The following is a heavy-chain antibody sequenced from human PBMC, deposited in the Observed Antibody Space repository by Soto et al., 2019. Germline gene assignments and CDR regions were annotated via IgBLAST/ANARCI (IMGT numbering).Heavy chain of an antibody. V-gene: IGHV1-3*01. CDR3: ASEIDATTATSLDY. J-gene: IGHJ4*02. Sequence: QVQLVQSGAEVKKPGASVKVSCKASGYTFSGSVMHWVRQDPGQGLEWRGWINADNGNTKYSQKFQGRVTMTWDTSASTAYMELSSLRSEDTAIYYCASEIDATTATSLDYWGQGTLVTVSS. CDR1: GYTFSGSV. D-gene: IGHD4-17*01. CDR2: INADNGNT.